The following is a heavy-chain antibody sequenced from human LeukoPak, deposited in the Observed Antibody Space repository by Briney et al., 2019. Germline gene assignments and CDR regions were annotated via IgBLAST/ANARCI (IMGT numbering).Heavy chain of an antibody. D-gene: IGHD2-8*02. J-gene: IGHJ4*02. Sequence: QPGGSLRLSCAASGFTFSSYGMHWVRQAPGKGLEWVAVMSYDGSNKYYADSVKGRFTISRDNPKNTLYLQMNSLRAEDTAIYYCATYRQVLLPFESWGQGTLVTVSS. CDR2: MSYDGSNK. CDR1: GFTFSSYG. CDR3: ATYRQVLLPFES. V-gene: IGHV3-30*03.